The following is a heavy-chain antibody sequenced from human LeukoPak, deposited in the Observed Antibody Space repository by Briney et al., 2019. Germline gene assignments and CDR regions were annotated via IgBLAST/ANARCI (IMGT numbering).Heavy chain of an antibody. CDR1: GFTFSDSY. J-gene: IGHJ5*02. V-gene: IGHV3-11*01. D-gene: IGHD3-10*01. CDR2: ISSSGSTI. CDR3: ARDFYGSGSYYYYNWFDP. Sequence: PGGSLRLSCAASGFTFSDSYMTWIRQAPGKGLEWVSYISSSGSTIYYADSVKGRFTISRDNAKNSLYLQMNSLRAEDTAVYYCARDFYGSGSYYYYNWFDPWGQGTLVTVSS.